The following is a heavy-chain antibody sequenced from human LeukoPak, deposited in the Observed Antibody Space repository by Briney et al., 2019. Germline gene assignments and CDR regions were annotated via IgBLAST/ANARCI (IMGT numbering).Heavy chain of an antibody. CDR2: IYYSGST. Sequence: PSQTLSLTCTVSGGSISSGGYYWSWIRQHPGKGLEWIGYIYYSGSTYYNPSLKSRVTISVDTSKNQFSLKLSSVTAADTAVYYCARAGPSVWELPWYWGQGTLVTVSS. CDR3: ARAGPSVWELPWY. CDR1: GGSISSGGYY. D-gene: IGHD1-26*01. J-gene: IGHJ4*02. V-gene: IGHV4-31*03.